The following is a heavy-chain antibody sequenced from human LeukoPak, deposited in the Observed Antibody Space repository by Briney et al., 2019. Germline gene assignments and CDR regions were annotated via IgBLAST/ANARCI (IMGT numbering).Heavy chain of an antibody. CDR2: IYYSGST. J-gene: IGHJ4*02. CDR3: ARVRSGSYYN. D-gene: IGHD3-10*01. Sequence: PSETLSLTCTVSGGSTSSGDYYWSWIRQPPGKGLEWIGYIYYSGSTYYNPSLKSRVTISVDTSKNQFSLKVSSVTAADTAVYYCARVRSGSYYNWGQGTLVTVSS. V-gene: IGHV4-30-4*01. CDR1: GGSTSSGDYY.